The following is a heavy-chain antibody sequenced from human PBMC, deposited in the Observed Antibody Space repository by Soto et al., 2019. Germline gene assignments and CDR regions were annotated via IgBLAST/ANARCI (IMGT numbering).Heavy chain of an antibody. CDR3: VRALRAPYYMDV. Sequence: SETLSLTCAVSGGSISNYYWSWIRQPPGRGLEWIAYMYYSGSTIYNPSLKSRVAISVDTSKNQFSLKLTYVNAAHTDVYYRVRALRAPYYMDVWGQGKTVTVS. V-gene: IGHV4-59*08. J-gene: IGHJ6*03. CDR1: GGSISNYY. CDR2: MYYSGST.